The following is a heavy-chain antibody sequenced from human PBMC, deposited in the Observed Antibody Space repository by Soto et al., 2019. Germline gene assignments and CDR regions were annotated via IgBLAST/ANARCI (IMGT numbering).Heavy chain of an antibody. CDR3: AREGTYKNYYYYGMDV. CDR2: ISYSGST. J-gene: IGHJ6*02. V-gene: IGHV4-59*01. D-gene: IGHD1-1*01. CDR1: GGSISSYY. Sequence: SETLSLTCTVSGGSISSYYWNWIRQPPGKGLEWIGYISYSGSTNYNPSLKSRVTISVDTSKNQFSLKLSSVTAADTAVYYCAREGTYKNYYYYGMDVWGPGTTVTVSS.